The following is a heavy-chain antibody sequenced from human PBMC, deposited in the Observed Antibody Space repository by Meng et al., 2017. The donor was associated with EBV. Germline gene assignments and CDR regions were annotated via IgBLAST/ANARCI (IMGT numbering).Heavy chain of an antibody. D-gene: IGHD2-2*01. Sequence: VQVVEAGGGVVPAGGALKLSCAASGFTFRGSAMHWGRQASGKGLEWVGRIRSKAKSYATAYAASVKGRFTISRDDSKNTAYLQMNSLKTEDTAVYYCTRMSSPLDYWGQGTLVTVSS. CDR1: GFTFRGSA. J-gene: IGHJ4*02. V-gene: IGHV3-73*02. CDR2: IRSKAKSYAT. CDR3: TRMSSPLDY.